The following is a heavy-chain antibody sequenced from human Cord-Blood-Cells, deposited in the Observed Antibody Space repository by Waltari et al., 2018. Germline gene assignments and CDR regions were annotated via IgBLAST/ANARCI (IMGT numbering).Heavy chain of an antibody. V-gene: IGHV3-21*01. Sequence: EVQLVESGGGLVKPGGSLRLSCAASGVTFSSYSMNWVRQAPGKGLEWVSSISSSSSYIYYADSVKGRFTISRDNAKNSLYLQMNSLRAEDTAVYYCARDTQWLGDFDYWGQGTLVTVSS. D-gene: IGHD6-19*01. CDR3: ARDTQWLGDFDY. CDR2: ISSSSSYI. CDR1: GVTFSSYS. J-gene: IGHJ4*02.